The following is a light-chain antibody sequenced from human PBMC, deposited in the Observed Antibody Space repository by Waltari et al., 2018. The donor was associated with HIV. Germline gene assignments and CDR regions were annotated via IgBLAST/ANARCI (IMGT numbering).Light chain of an antibody. V-gene: IGKV3-15*01. Sequence: EIVMTQSPATLSVSPGERATLSCRASQSVSSNVAWYQHKPGQAPRLLSYGASTRATGIPARFSGSGSGTEFTLTISSLQSEDFAVYYCQQYNDWPRTFGQGTKLEIK. CDR3: QQYNDWPRT. J-gene: IGKJ2*01. CDR2: GAS. CDR1: QSVSSN.